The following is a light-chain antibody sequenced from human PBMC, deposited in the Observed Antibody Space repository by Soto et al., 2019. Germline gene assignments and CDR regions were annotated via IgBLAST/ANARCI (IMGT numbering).Light chain of an antibody. CDR2: AAS. CDR3: QQYNSYSPT. J-gene: IGKJ1*01. CDR1: PCIRND. V-gene: IGKV1-17*01. Sequence: IQTTQSPSSLSASVVYRFTMTFRSIPCIRNDLGWYQQKPGKAPKLRIYAASSLQSGVPSRFSGSGSGTEFTLTISSLQPDDFATYYCQQYNSYSPTFGQGTKV.